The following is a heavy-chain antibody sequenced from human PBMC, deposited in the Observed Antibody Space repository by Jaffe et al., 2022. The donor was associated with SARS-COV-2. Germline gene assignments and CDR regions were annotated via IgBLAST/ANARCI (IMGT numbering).Heavy chain of an antibody. CDR1: GFTFTKAW. D-gene: IGHD3-9*01. CDR3: TVDTLFDWPSYSYRYMDV. J-gene: IGHJ6*03. Sequence: EEQLVESGGGFVKSGGSLRLSCAASGFTFTKAWMSWVRQAPGKGLEWVGRIKSKTDNETEDYAAPVKGRFTISRDDSTNTMFLQMNSLKTEDTALYYCTVDTLFDWPSYSYRYMDVWGKGTTVTVSS. V-gene: IGHV3-15*01. CDR2: IKSKTDNETE.